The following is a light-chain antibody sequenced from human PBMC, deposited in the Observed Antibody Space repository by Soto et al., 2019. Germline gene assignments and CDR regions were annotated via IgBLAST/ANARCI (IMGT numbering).Light chain of an antibody. CDR3: QQYGSSPPMYT. Sequence: EIVLTQSPGTLSLSPGERATLSCRASQSVSSSYLAWYQQKPGQAPRLLLYGASSRATGIPDRFSGSGSGTDFTITISRLEPEDFAVYYCQQYGSSPPMYTFGQGTKLEIK. J-gene: IGKJ2*01. CDR2: GAS. V-gene: IGKV3-20*01. CDR1: QSVSSSY.